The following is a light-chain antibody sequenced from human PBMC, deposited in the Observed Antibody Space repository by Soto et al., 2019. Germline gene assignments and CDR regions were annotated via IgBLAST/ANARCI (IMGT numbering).Light chain of an antibody. Sequence: DIVMTQSPLSLPVTPGEPASISCRSSQSRLHSNGYNYLDWYLQKPGQSPQLLMYLGSYRASGVPDRFPGSGSGTDFTLKISRVEAEDVGVYYCMQALQTPWTFGQGTKVEIK. CDR3: MQALQTPWT. V-gene: IGKV2-28*01. CDR1: QSRLHSNGYNY. CDR2: LGS. J-gene: IGKJ1*01.